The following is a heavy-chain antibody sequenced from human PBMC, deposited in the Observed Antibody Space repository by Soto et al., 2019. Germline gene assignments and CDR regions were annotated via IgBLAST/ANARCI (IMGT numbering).Heavy chain of an antibody. CDR1: GGSFSGYY. D-gene: IGHD4-17*01. J-gene: IGHJ4*02. CDR2: INHSGST. CDR3: ARDPASYGDYYFDY. V-gene: IGHV4-34*01. Sequence: QVQLQQWGAGLLKPSETLSLTCAVYGGSFSGYYWSWIRQPPGKGREWIGEINHSGSTNYNPSLKSRVTISVDTSKNQFSLKLSSVTAADTAVYYCARDPASYGDYYFDYWGQGTLVTVSS.